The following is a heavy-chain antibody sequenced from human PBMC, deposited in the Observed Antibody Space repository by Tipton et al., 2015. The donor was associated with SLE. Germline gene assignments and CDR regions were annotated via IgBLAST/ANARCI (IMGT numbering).Heavy chain of an antibody. CDR2: IYYSGST. Sequence: TLSLTCTVSGGSISSYYWSCFRQPPGKGLEWIGYIYYSGSTNYNPSLKSRVTISEDTSKNQFSLKLSSVTAADTAVYYCAREEANYYDSSHAFDIWGQGTMVTVSS. V-gene: IGHV4-59*01. J-gene: IGHJ3*02. CDR3: AREEANYYDSSHAFDI. D-gene: IGHD3-22*01. CDR1: GGSISSYY.